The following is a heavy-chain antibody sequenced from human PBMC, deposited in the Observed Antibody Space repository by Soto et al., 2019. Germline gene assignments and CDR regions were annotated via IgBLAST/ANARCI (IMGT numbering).Heavy chain of an antibody. Sequence: ASVKVSCQASGYSFTDYHIYWLRQAPVQGLEWPGRINPKSGGTSTAQKFQGWVTMTTDTSISTASMELTRLTSDDTAIYYCARGDSTDCSNGVCSFFYNHDMDVWGQGTTVTVSS. J-gene: IGHJ6*02. CDR1: GYSFTDYH. CDR3: ARGDSTDCSNGVCSFFYNHDMDV. V-gene: IGHV1-2*04. CDR2: INPKSGGT. D-gene: IGHD2-8*01.